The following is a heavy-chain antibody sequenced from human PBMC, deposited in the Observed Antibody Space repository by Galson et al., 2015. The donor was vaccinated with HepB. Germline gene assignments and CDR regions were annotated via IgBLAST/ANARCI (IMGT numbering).Heavy chain of an antibody. D-gene: IGHD2-15*01. V-gene: IGHV3-30*18. CDR3: AKDPQYDIGDIAH. CDR1: GFTFSSYG. Sequence: SLRLSCAASGFTFSSYGMHWVRQAPGKGLEWVAVISPDGGNKFYADSVKGRFTISRDNSKNTLYLQMNSLRTEDTAVYYCAKDPQYDIGDIAHWGQGTLVTVSS. CDR2: ISPDGGNK. J-gene: IGHJ4*02.